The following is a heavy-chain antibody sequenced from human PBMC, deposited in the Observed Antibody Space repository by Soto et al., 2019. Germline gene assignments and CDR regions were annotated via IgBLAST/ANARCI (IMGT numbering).Heavy chain of an antibody. Sequence: SETLSLTCTVSGASIITNNYFWVWIRQAPRRGLELIGSISYSGRTYDNPSLQSRVTISIDASKNQFSLKLTSVTTADTSIYYCARRRASDYGGNHHPYYFDRWGQGTLVTVS. CDR2: ISYSGRT. CDR3: ARRRASDYGGNHHPYYFDR. J-gene: IGHJ4*02. CDR1: GASIITNNYF. V-gene: IGHV4-39*01. D-gene: IGHD4-17*01.